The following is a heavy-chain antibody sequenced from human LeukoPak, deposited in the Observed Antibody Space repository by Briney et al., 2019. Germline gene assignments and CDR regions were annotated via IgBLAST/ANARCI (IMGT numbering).Heavy chain of an antibody. CDR3: ARVLKVRGVLEGYFDY. J-gene: IGHJ4*02. CDR1: GGTFSSYA. CDR2: ISAYNGNT. V-gene: IGHV1-18*01. D-gene: IGHD3-10*01. Sequence: ASVKVSCKASGGTFSSYAISWVRQAPGQGLEWMGWISAYNGNTNYAQKLQGRVTMTTDTSTSTAYMELRSLRSDDTAVYYCARVLKVRGVLEGYFDYWGQGTLVTVSS.